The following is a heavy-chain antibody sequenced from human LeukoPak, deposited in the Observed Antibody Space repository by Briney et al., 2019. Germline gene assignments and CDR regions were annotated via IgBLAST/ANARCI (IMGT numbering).Heavy chain of an antibody. D-gene: IGHD6-13*01. V-gene: IGHV3-21*01. CDR2: ISSSSSYI. J-gene: IGHJ3*02. CDR3: ARELSEQQLVHDAFDI. Sequence: GGSLRLSCAASGFTFSSYSMNWVRQAPGKGLEWVSSISSSSSYIYYADSVKGRFTISRDNAKNSLYLQMNSLRAEDTAVYYCARELSEQQLVHDAFDIWGQGTMVTVSS. CDR1: GFTFSSYS.